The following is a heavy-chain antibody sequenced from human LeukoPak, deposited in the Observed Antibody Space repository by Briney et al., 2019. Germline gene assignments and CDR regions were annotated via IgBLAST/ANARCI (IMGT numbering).Heavy chain of an antibody. D-gene: IGHD2-2*01. CDR2: ISGSGGST. V-gene: IGHV3-23*01. CDR3: VGINIVVVPGGVYFDY. Sequence: PGGSLRLSCAASGFTFSSYAMSWVRQAPGKGLEWVSDISGSGGSTYYADSVKGRFTISRDNSKNTLYLQMNSLRAEDTAVYYCVGINIVVVPGGVYFDYWGQGTLVTVSS. J-gene: IGHJ4*02. CDR1: GFTFSSYA.